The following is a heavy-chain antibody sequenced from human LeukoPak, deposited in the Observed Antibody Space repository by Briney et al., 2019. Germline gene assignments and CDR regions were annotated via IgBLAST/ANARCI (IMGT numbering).Heavy chain of an antibody. CDR3: ARVRRDSSGYYSLFDY. Sequence: PTETLSLTCTVSGGSISSSSYYWGWIRQPPGKGLEWIGSIYYSGSTYYNPSLKSRVTISVDTSKNQFSLKLSSVTAADTAVYYCARVRRDSSGYYSLFDYWGQGTLVTVSS. CDR2: IYYSGST. V-gene: IGHV4-39*07. J-gene: IGHJ4*02. CDR1: GGSISSSSYY. D-gene: IGHD3-22*01.